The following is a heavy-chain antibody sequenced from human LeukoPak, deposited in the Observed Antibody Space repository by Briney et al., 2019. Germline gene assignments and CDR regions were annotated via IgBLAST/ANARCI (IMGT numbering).Heavy chain of an antibody. CDR1: GGSISSYY. J-gene: IGHJ4*02. Sequence: PSETLSLTCTVSGGSISSYYWSWIRQPAGKGLEWIGCIYTSGSTNYNPSLKSRVTMSVDTSKNQFSPKLSSVTAADTAVYYCARVPTHVEMATIAYYFDYWGQGTLVTVSS. CDR2: IYTSGST. CDR3: ARVPTHVEMATIAYYFDY. D-gene: IGHD5-24*01. V-gene: IGHV4-4*07.